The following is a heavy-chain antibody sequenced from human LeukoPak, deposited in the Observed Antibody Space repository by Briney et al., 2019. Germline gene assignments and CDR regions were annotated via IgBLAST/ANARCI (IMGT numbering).Heavy chain of an antibody. CDR1: GFTFDDYG. Sequence: GGSLRLSCAAPGFTFDDYGMSWVRQAPGKGLEWVSGINWNGGSTGYADSVKGRFTISRDNAKNSLYLQMNSLRAEDTALYYCARDDCSGGSCYFDYWGQGTLVTVSS. D-gene: IGHD2-15*01. CDR3: ARDDCSGGSCYFDY. J-gene: IGHJ4*02. CDR2: INWNGGST. V-gene: IGHV3-20*04.